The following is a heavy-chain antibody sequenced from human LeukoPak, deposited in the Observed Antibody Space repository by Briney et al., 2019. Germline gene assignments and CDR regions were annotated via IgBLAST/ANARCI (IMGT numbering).Heavy chain of an antibody. J-gene: IGHJ4*02. Sequence: PGGSLRLSCAVSGLTLSNVWMNWIRQAPGQGLEWVGCIRSKAAGGTTDFAAPVKGRFSISRDDSKNTLYLQMNSLTSEDTGVYYCSQGSGQYFHYWGQGTLVTVSS. CDR2: IRSKAAGGTT. V-gene: IGHV3-15*07. D-gene: IGHD2-15*01. CDR1: GLTLSNVW. CDR3: SQGSGQYFHY.